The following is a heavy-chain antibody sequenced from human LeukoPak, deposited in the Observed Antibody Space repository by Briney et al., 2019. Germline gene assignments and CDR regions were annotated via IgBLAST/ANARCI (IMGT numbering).Heavy chain of an antibody. CDR3: ASPYGSGSYYLYYYYGMDV. D-gene: IGHD3-10*01. CDR2: ISGSGGGT. CDR1: GFTFSSYA. Sequence: GGSLRLSCAASGFTFSSYAMSWVRQAPGKGLEWVSAISGSGGGTYYADSVKGRFTISRDNSKNTLYLQMNSLRAEDTAVYYCASPYGSGSYYLYYYYGMDVWGQGTTVTVSS. V-gene: IGHV3-23*01. J-gene: IGHJ6*02.